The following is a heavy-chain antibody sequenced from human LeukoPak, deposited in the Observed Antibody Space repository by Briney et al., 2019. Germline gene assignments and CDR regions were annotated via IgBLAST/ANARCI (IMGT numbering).Heavy chain of an antibody. CDR2: ISSSSSYI. J-gene: IGHJ3*02. V-gene: IGHV3-21*01. D-gene: IGHD6-19*01. CDR3: ARDRLAVAVPEAFNI. CDR1: GFTFSSYS. Sequence: GGSLRLSCAASGFTFSSYSMNWVRQAPGKGLEWVSSISSSSSYIYFADSVKGRFTISRDNAKNSLYLQMNSLRAEDTAVYYCARDRLAVAVPEAFNIWGQGTMVTVSS.